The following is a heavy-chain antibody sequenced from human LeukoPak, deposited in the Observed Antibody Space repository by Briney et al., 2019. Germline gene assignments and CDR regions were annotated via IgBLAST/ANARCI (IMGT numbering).Heavy chain of an antibody. CDR1: GFSFSTYG. CDR2: IKSKADGGTA. Sequence: GGSLRLSCAASGFSFSTYGMNWVRQAPGKGLEWVGRIKSKADGGTADYPAPVQGRFFISRDDSKNTLYLQMNSLKTEDTAFYYCTTSPSLPSWGQGTLVTVSS. V-gene: IGHV3-15*01. CDR3: TTSPSLPS. J-gene: IGHJ5*02.